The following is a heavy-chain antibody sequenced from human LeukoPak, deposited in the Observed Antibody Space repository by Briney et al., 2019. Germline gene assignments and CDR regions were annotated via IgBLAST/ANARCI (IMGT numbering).Heavy chain of an antibody. Sequence: ASVKVSCKASGYTFTSYDINWVRQATGQGLEWMGWMNHNSGNTGYAQKFQGRVTMTRNTSISTAYMELSSLRSEDTAVYYCARFSVGTDAFDIWGQGTMVTVSS. D-gene: IGHD1-26*01. CDR3: ARFSVGTDAFDI. CDR1: GYTFTSYD. CDR2: MNHNSGNT. J-gene: IGHJ3*02. V-gene: IGHV1-8*01.